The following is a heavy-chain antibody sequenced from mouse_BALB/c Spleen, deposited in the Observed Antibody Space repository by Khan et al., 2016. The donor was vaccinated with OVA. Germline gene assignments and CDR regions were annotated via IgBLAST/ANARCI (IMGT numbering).Heavy chain of an antibody. CDR3: ARSCITTASLYAMDY. D-gene: IGHD1-1*01. V-gene: IGHV1S137*01. Sequence: QVQLQQPGAELVRPGVSVKISCKGSGYTFTDYTIHWVKQSHAKSLEWIGVISTYYGDAKYNQKFKDKATMTVDKSSNTAYMELVRLTSDDSAIYYCARSCITTASLYAMDYWGQGTSVTVSS. J-gene: IGHJ4*01. CDR1: GYTFTDYT. CDR2: ISTYYGDA.